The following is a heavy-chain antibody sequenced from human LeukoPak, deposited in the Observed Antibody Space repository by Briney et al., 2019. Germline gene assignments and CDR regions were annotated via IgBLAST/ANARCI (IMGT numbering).Heavy chain of an antibody. D-gene: IGHD6-19*01. V-gene: IGHV3-9*01. CDR2: ISWNSGSI. CDR1: GFTFDDYA. J-gene: IGHJ4*02. CDR3: AKEYSSRNYFDY. Sequence: PGGSLRLSCAASGFTFDDYAMHWVRQAPGKGLEWVSGISWNSGSIGYADSVKGRFTISRDNAKNSLYLQMNSLRAEDTALYYCAKEYSSRNYFDYWGQGTLVTVSS.